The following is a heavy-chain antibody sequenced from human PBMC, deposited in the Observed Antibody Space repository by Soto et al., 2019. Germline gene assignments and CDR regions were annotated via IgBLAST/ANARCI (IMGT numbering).Heavy chain of an antibody. V-gene: IGHV1-69*01. J-gene: IGHJ3*02. Sequence: SVKVSCKASGGTFSGCAISWVRQARGQGLEWMGGIIPIFGTANYAQKFQGRVTITADESTSTAYMELSSLRSEDTAVYYCAIIASAVSQDAFDIWGQGTMVTVSS. CDR3: AIIASAVSQDAFDI. CDR1: GGTFSGCA. D-gene: IGHD6-13*01. CDR2: IIPIFGTA.